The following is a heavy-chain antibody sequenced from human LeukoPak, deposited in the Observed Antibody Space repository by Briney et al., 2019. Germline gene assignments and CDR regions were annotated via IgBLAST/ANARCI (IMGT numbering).Heavy chain of an antibody. J-gene: IGHJ6*03. V-gene: IGHV4-4*02. CDR3: ARGRVSSSTWYSTYYYFFYMDF. CDR2: IYHSGST. CDR1: GGSISSSHW. Sequence: PSETLSLTCAVSGGSISSSHWWSWVRQPPGKGLEWIGEIYHSGSTNYNPSLKSRVTASVDKSKNQFSLKLNSVTAADTAVYFCARGRVSSSTWYSTYYYFFYMDFWGKGTTVTVSS. D-gene: IGHD4-11*01.